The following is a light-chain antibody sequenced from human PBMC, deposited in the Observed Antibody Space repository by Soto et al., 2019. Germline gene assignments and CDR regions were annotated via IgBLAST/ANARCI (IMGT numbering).Light chain of an antibody. CDR2: AAS. V-gene: IGKV1-39*01. CDR1: QTTNNY. Sequence: DIQMTQSPSSLSADVGDRVTITCRASQTTNNYLNWYQLKPGKDPKLLIYAASTLQTEFPSRFTGSGSGTDFTLTIISLHPEDYATYFCQQSYSMPYAFGPGTKVEIK. CDR3: QQSYSMPYA. J-gene: IGKJ2*01.